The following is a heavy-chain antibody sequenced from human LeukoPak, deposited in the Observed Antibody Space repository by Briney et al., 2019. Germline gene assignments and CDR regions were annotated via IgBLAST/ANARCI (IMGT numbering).Heavy chain of an antibody. Sequence: GASVKVSCKASGYTFNNYGINWVRQAPGQGLEWMGWISVYSGNTNYAQKLQGRVTMTTDTSTRTAYMELRSLRSDDTAVYYCARDGPPYYYASGTANWFDPWGQGTLVTVSS. CDR3: ARDGPPYYYASGTANWFDP. CDR2: ISVYSGNT. D-gene: IGHD3-10*01. J-gene: IGHJ5*02. V-gene: IGHV1-18*01. CDR1: GYTFNNYG.